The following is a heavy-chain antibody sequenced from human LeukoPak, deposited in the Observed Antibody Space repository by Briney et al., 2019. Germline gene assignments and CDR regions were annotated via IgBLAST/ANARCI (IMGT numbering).Heavy chain of an antibody. CDR3: ARGRNVAC. Sequence: PGGSLRLSCAASGFTFRSYWMTWVRQAPGKGLEWVANIKEDGSEEYYVDSVKGRFTISRDNAKNSLYLQMNSLRAEDMAVYYCARGRNVACWRQGTLVTVSS. J-gene: IGHJ4*02. V-gene: IGHV3-7*01. CDR1: GFTFRSYW. CDR2: IKEDGSEE.